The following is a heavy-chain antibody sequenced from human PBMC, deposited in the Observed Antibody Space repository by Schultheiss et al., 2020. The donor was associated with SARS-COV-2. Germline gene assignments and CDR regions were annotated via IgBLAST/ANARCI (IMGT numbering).Heavy chain of an antibody. CDR3: ARERNGDYYFDY. D-gene: IGHD4-17*01. V-gene: IGHV4-59*01. Sequence: SETLSLTCAVYGGSFSGYYWSWIRQPPGKGLEWIGYIYYSGSTNYNPSLKSRVTISVDTSKNQFSLKLSSVTAADTAVYYCARERNGDYYFDYWGQGTLVTVSS. CDR2: IYYSGST. J-gene: IGHJ4*02. CDR1: GGSFSGYY.